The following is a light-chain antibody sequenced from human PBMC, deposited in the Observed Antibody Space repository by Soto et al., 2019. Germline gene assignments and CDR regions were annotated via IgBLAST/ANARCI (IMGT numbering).Light chain of an antibody. CDR2: DAS. CDR1: QSVGSSY. Sequence: EIVLTQSPATLSLSPGEGASLSCGASQSVGSSYLAWYQQKPGLAPRLLIYDASRRATGIPDRFSGSGSGTDFTLTISRLEPEDFAVYYCQEYGSSSPTFGGGTKVEIK. CDR3: QEYGSSSPT. V-gene: IGKV3D-20*01. J-gene: IGKJ4*01.